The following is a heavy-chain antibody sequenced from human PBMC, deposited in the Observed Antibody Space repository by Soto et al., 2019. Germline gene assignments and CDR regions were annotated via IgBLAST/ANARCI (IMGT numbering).Heavy chain of an antibody. J-gene: IGHJ3*02. CDR3: ARSLWKQLDPDDAFDI. CDR2: ISAYNGNT. D-gene: IGHD6-13*01. CDR1: GYTFTSYG. Sequence: QVQLVQSGAEVKKPGASVKVSCKASGYTFTSYGISWVRQAPGQGLEWMGRISAYNGNTNYAQKLQGRVTMTTDTATSTAYMELRSLRSDDTAVYYCARSLWKQLDPDDAFDIWGQGTMVTVSS. V-gene: IGHV1-18*01.